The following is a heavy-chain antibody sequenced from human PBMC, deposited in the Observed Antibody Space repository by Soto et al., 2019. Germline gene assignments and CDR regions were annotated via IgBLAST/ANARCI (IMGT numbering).Heavy chain of an antibody. CDR2: IYPGDSDT. CDR1: GYSFTSYW. Sequence: GESLKISCKGSGYSFTSYWVGWVRQMPGKGLGWMGIIYPGDSDTRYSPSFQGQVTISADKSISTAYLQWSSLKASDTAMYYCASSRDSSGYYAPFAFDIWGQGTMVTVSS. D-gene: IGHD3-22*01. CDR3: ASSRDSSGYYAPFAFDI. J-gene: IGHJ3*02. V-gene: IGHV5-51*01.